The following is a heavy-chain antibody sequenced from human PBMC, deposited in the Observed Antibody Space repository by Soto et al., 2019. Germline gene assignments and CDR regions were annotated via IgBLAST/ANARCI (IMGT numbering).Heavy chain of an antibody. D-gene: IGHD1-7*01. V-gene: IGHV1-69*13. CDR3: AREGLTGTQPLRTPLDY. Sequence: ASVKVSCKASGGTFSSYAISWVRQAPGQGLEWMGGIIPIFGTANYAQKFQGRVTITADESTSTAYMELSSLRSEDTAVYYCAREGLTGTQPLRTPLDYWGQGTLVTVSS. CDR1: GGTFSSYA. J-gene: IGHJ4*02. CDR2: IIPIFGTA.